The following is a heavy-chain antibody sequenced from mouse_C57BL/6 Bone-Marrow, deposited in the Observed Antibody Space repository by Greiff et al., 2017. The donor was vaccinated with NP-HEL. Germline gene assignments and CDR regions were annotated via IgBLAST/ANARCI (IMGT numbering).Heavy chain of an antibody. V-gene: IGHV1-81*01. CDR1: GYTFTSYG. D-gene: IGHD1-1*01. CDR3: AKFITTVVAPYYYAMDD. J-gene: IGHJ4*01. CDR2: IYPRSGNT. Sequence: QVQLQQSGAELARPGASVKLSCKASGYTFTSYGISWVKQRTGQGLEWIGEIYPRSGNTYYNEKFKGKATLTADKSSSTAYMELRSLTSEDSAVYFCAKFITTVVAPYYYAMDDWGQGTSVTVSS.